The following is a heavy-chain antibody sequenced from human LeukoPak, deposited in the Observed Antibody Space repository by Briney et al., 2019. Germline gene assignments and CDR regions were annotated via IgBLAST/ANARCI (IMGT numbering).Heavy chain of an antibody. V-gene: IGHV3-74*01. CDR2: IISDGSST. CDR3: ARDPFYCSGGSCYSPYFDH. Sequence: PGGSLRLSCAASGFTFSSYWMHLVRQAPGKGLVLVSGIISDGSSTSYADSVKGRCTISRDNVKNTRYLQMNSLRAEDTAVYYCARDPFYCSGGSCYSPYFDHWGQGNLVTV. J-gene: IGHJ4*02. D-gene: IGHD2-15*01. CDR1: GFTFSSYW.